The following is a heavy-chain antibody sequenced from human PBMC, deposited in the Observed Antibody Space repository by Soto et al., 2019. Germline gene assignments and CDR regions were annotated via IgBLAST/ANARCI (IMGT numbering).Heavy chain of an antibody. CDR1: GFTFSNAW. V-gene: IGHV3-15*01. CDR2: IKSKTDGGTT. Sequence: GGSLRLSCAASGFTFSNAWMSWVRQAPGKGLEWVGRIKSKTDGGTTDYAAPVKGRFTISIDDPKNTLYQQMNSPKTEDTAVYSCNNQSPPDYYDSKDSDYWGQGTLVTVSS. CDR3: NNQSPPDYYDSKDSDY. D-gene: IGHD3-22*01. J-gene: IGHJ4*02.